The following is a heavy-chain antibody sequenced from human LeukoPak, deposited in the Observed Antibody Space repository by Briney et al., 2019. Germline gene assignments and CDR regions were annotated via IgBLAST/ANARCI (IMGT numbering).Heavy chain of an antibody. D-gene: IGHD1-1*01. CDR2: IGSSSSYI. CDR1: GFTFSSYS. Sequence: PGGSLRLSCAASGFTFSSYSMNWVRQAPGKGLEWVSSIGSSSSYIYYADSVKGRFTISRDNAKNSLYLQMNSLGAEDTAVYYCARADWNDVRGDWGQGTLVTVSS. CDR3: ARADWNDVRGD. J-gene: IGHJ4*02. V-gene: IGHV3-21*01.